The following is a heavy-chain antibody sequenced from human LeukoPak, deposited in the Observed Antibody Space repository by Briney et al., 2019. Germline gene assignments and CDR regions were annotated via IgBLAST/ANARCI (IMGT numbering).Heavy chain of an antibody. CDR3: ARDTAARRPFVY. V-gene: IGHV3-21*01. CDR1: GFTFSSYS. CDR2: ISSSSSYI. Sequence: GGSLRLSCAASGFTFSSYSMNWVRQAPGKGLEWVSSISSSSSYIYYADSVKGRFTISRDNAKNSLYLQMNSLRAEDTAVYYCARDTAARRPFVYWGQGTLVTVSS. D-gene: IGHD6-6*01. J-gene: IGHJ4*02.